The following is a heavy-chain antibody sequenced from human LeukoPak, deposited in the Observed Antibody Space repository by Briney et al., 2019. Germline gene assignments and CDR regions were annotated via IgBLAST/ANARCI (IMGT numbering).Heavy chain of an antibody. CDR2: LWYDGSNK. Sequence: PGGSLRLSCAASGFSFSDYSMHWARQPPGKGLEWVAVLWYDGSNKYYADSVKARLTISRDSSTKTMYLQMNNLSAEDTGLYFCARDPYGDPYYFDYWGQGTLVTVSS. J-gene: IGHJ4*02. D-gene: IGHD4-17*01. V-gene: IGHV3-33*01. CDR1: GFSFSDYS. CDR3: ARDPYGDPYYFDY.